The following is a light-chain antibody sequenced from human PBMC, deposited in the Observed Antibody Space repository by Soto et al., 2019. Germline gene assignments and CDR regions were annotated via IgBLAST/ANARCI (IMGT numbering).Light chain of an antibody. J-gene: IGLJ2*01. CDR2: EVS. CDR1: SSDVGGYNY. CDR3: TSYAGDNTVV. Sequence: QSALTQPPSASGSPGQSVTISCTGTSSDVGGYNYVSWYQQHPGKAPKFVIFEVSKRPSGVPDRFSGSKSGNTASLTVSGLRADDEADYYCTSYAGDNTVVFGGGTKLTVL. V-gene: IGLV2-8*01.